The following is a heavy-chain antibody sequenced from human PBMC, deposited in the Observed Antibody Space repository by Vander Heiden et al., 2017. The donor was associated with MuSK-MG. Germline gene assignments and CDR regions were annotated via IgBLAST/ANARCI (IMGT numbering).Heavy chain of an antibody. CDR3: ARHASWFNY. V-gene: IGHV4-39*01. CDR2: ISVIGST. CDR1: GGFISTSNHY. J-gene: IGHJ4*02. Sequence: QLQLQESGPGLVKPLETLSLNCAVSGGFISTSNHYWGWIRQTPGKGPEWIGSISVIGSTYYSPSLKGRVTLSLDASKNHFPMKLDSMTAADTAIYYCARHASWFNYWGQGTLVTVSS. D-gene: IGHD3-10*01.